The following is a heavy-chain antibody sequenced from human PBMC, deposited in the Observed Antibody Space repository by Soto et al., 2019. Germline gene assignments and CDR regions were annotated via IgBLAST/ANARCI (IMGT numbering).Heavy chain of an antibody. Sequence: QVEMEESGPGLLKPSETLSLTCTVSGGSVSSQYWSWIRQPAGKGLEWIGRIYNGGIPLIHPSLESRVALSLDTSKNQFSLTLSSVTAADTATYYCASQDYYKSVYYFDYWGRGTLVTVSS. D-gene: IGHD3-10*01. CDR1: GGSVSSQY. J-gene: IGHJ4*02. CDR2: IYNGGIP. CDR3: ASQDYYKSVYYFDY. V-gene: IGHV4-4*07.